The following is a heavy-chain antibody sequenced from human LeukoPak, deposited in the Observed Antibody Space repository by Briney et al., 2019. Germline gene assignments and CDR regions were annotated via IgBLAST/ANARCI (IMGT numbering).Heavy chain of an antibody. CDR2: ISGSGGGT. CDR3: ARREWELPQYNRFDP. CDR1: RFTFSNYA. V-gene: IGHV3-23*01. J-gene: IGHJ5*02. D-gene: IGHD1-26*01. Sequence: GGSLRLSCAASRFTFSNYAMSWVRQAPGKGLEWVSAISGSGGGTYYADSVKGRFTISRDNSKTTLYLQMNSLRVEDTAIYYCARREWELPQYNRFDPWGQGTLVTVSS.